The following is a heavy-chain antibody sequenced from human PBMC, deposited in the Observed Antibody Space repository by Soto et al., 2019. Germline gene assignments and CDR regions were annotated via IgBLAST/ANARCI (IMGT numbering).Heavy chain of an antibody. CDR3: ARDFFGRVYRMAV. CDR1: GGSISSGGYY. D-gene: IGHD3-10*01. CDR2: IYYSGST. V-gene: IGHV4-30-4*01. Sequence: PSETLSLACTVSGGSISSGGYYWSWIRQPPGKGLEWVGYIYYSGSTYYNPSLNSRVTISVDTSKNQFSLKLSSVTAADTAVYYCARDFFGRVYRMAVRGQRPTVTVSS. J-gene: IGHJ6*02.